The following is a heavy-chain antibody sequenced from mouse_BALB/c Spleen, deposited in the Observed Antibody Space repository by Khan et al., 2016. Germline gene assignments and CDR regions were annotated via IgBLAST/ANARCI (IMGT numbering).Heavy chain of an antibody. CDR2: INTNTGEP. D-gene: IGHD4-1*02. Sequence: QVQLQQSGPELKKPGETVKISCKASGYTFTNYGMNWVKQAPGKGLKWMGWINTNTGEPTYAEEFKGRFAFSLETSASTAYLQINNLKNEDTATYFCARSTSHFDYWGQGTTLTVSS. V-gene: IGHV9-3*02. J-gene: IGHJ2*01. CDR3: ARSTSHFDY. CDR1: GYTFTNYG.